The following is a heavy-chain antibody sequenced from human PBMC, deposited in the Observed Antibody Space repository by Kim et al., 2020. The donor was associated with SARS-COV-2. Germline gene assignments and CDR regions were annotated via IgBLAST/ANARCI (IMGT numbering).Heavy chain of an antibody. CDR3: ARTGAFDV. J-gene: IGHJ3*01. Sequence: SGSASCTPSLKSRVLLSVDTSKNQFSLKLTSVTAADTAVYYCARTGAFDVWDQGALVIVSS. CDR2: SGSA. D-gene: IGHD1-1*01. V-gene: IGHV4-34*01.